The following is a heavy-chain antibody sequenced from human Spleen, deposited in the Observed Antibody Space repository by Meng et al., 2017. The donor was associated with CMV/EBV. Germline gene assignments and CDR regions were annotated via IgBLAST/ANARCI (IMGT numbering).Heavy chain of an antibody. CDR2: INQSGST. J-gene: IGHJ4*02. CDR3: ARGGLRFLEGLFRNYFDY. D-gene: IGHD3-3*01. Sequence: SFSGSYWSWIRQPPGEGLEWIGEINQSGSTNYNPSLKSRVTISVDTSRNQFSLKLSSVTAADTAVYYCARGGLRFLEGLFRNYFDYWGQGTLVTVSS. V-gene: IGHV4-34*01. CDR1: SFSGSY.